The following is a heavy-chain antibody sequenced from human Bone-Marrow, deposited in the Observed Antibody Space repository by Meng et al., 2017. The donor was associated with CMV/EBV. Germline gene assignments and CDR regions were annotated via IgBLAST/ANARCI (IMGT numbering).Heavy chain of an antibody. J-gene: IGHJ4*02. CDR3: AREAGTGSVYFDY. CDR1: GFTFGDYA. Sequence: GESLKISCTASGFTFGDYAMSWVRQAPGKGLEWVSGIDWSGGSTGYADSVKGRFTISRDNAKNSLYLQMNSLRGEDTAVYYCAREAGTGSVYFDYWGQGTLVTVSS. V-gene: IGHV3-20*04. CDR2: IDWSGGST. D-gene: IGHD3-10*01.